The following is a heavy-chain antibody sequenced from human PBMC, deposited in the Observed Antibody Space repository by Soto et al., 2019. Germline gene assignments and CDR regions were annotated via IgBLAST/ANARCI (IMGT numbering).Heavy chain of an antibody. CDR1: GFTFSSYA. CDR3: AKEDTQAGGAVAGRTGLGY. V-gene: IGHV3-23*01. Sequence: EVQLLESGGGLVQPGGSLRLSCAASGFTFSSYAMSWVRQAPGKGLEWVSAISGSGGSTYYADSVKGRFTIPRDNSKNPLYLQMNSLRAEDTAVYYCAKEDTQAGGAVAGRTGLGYWGQGTLVTVSS. J-gene: IGHJ4*02. D-gene: IGHD6-19*01. CDR2: ISGSGGST.